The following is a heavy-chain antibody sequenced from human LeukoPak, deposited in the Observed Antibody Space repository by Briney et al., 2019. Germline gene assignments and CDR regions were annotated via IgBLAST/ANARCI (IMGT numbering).Heavy chain of an antibody. D-gene: IGHD3-22*01. V-gene: IGHV4-34*01. CDR1: GGSFSAYY. Sequence: SETLSLTCAVYGGSFSAYYWSWIRQPPGKGLEWIGEIHPSGTINYSPSLQSRLIISAVTSKNQFSLNLSSVTAADTAVYYCARGTDRSKVAYWGQGTLVTVSS. J-gene: IGHJ4*02. CDR2: IHPSGTI. CDR3: ARGTDRSKVAY.